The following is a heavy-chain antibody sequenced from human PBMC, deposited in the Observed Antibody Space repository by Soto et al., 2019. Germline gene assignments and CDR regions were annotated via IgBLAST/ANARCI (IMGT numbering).Heavy chain of an antibody. V-gene: IGHV3-53*01. J-gene: IGHJ3*02. Sequence: EVQLVESGGGLIQPGGSLRLSCAASGFTVSSNYMSWVRQAPGKGLEWVPVIYSGGSTYYADSVKGRFTISRDNSKNTLYLQMNSLRAEDTAVYYCARVASTPSDAFDIWGQGTMVTVSS. CDR1: GFTVSSNY. CDR2: IYSGGST. CDR3: ARVASTPSDAFDI.